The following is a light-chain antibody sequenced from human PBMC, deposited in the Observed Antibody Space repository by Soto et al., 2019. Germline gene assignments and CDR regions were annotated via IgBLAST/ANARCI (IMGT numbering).Light chain of an antibody. CDR3: QQENIYPLT. Sequence: DIQMTQSPSTLSASVGDRVTITCRASQSISIWLAWYQQKPGRAPKFLIYKASNWEYGVPSRFGGSGSGTEFALTISSLQADDFATYYCQQENIYPLTFGEGTRVDIK. CDR1: QSISIW. J-gene: IGKJ4*01. V-gene: IGKV1-5*03. CDR2: KAS.